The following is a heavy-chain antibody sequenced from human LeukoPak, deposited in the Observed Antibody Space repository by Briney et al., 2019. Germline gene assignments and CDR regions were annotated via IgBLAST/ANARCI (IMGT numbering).Heavy chain of an antibody. CDR1: GFTFSSSA. D-gene: IGHD3-3*01. V-gene: IGHV3-23*01. J-gene: IGHJ4*02. CDR3: ARPTAYYDFLSGYYIPY. CDR2: ISGSGDST. Sequence: PGGSLRLSCAASGFTFSSSAMSWVRQAPGKGLEWVSSISGSGDSTYYADSVKGRFTISRDNSKNTLYLQMNSLRAEDTAVYYCARPTAYYDFLSGYYIPYWGQGTLVTVSS.